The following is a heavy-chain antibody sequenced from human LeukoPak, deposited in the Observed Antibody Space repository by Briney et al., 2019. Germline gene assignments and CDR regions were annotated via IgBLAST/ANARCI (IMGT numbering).Heavy chain of an antibody. V-gene: IGHV4-34*01. J-gene: IGHJ4*02. Sequence: SETLSLTCAVYGGSFSGYYWSWIRQPPGKGLEWIGEINHSGSTNYNPSLKSRVTISVDKSKNQCSLKLSSVTAADTAVYYCARLAQWLVRGRFDYWGQGTLVTVSS. D-gene: IGHD6-19*01. CDR3: ARLAQWLVRGRFDY. CDR1: GGSFSGYY. CDR2: INHSGST.